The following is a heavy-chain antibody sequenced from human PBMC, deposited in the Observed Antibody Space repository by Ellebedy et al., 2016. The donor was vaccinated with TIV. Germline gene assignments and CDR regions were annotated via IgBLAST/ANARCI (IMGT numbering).Heavy chain of an antibody. Sequence: GSLRLSCAVSGFTFSSFAMYWVRQPPGKGLEWIGEIHHSGSTKYNPSLKSRVTISVDTSKNQFSLNLTSVTAADAAVYYCARGSHYMKLVVITSDAFDIWGQGTRVTVSS. V-gene: IGHV4-34*01. D-gene: IGHD3-22*01. CDR3: ARGSHYMKLVVITSDAFDI. CDR1: GFTFSSFA. J-gene: IGHJ3*02. CDR2: IHHSGST.